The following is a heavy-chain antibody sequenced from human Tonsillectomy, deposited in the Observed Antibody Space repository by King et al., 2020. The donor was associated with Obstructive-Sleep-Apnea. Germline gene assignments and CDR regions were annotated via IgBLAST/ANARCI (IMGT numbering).Heavy chain of an antibody. Sequence: QLQESGPGLVKPSETLSLTCTVSGGSISSSSYYWGWIRQPPGKGLEWIGSIYYSGSTYYNPSLKSRVTISVDTSKNQFSLKLSSVTAADTAVYYCARRMADGSGRIRRGYWFDPWGQGTLVTVSS. CDR2: IYYSGST. J-gene: IGHJ5*02. D-gene: IGHD3-10*01. V-gene: IGHV4-39*07. CDR1: GGSISSSSYY. CDR3: ARRMADGSGRIRRGYWFDP.